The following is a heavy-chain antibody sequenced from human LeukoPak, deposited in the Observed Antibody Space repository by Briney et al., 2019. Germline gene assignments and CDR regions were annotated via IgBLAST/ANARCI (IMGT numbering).Heavy chain of an antibody. Sequence: SETLSLTCTVSGGSISSSTYYWGWIRQPQGKGLEWIGSIYYSGSTYYNPSLKSRVTISVDTSKNQFSLKLSSVTAADTAVYYCARLYYYYYMDVWGKGTTVTVSS. V-gene: IGHV4-39*07. CDR2: IYYSGST. J-gene: IGHJ6*03. CDR3: ARLYYYYYMDV. CDR1: GGSISSSTYY.